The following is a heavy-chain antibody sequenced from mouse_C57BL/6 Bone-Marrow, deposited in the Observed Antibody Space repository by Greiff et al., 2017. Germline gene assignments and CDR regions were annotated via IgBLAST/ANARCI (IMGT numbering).Heavy chain of an antibody. CDR1: GYAFSSSW. Sequence: QVQLQQSGPELVKPGALVKISCKASGYAFSSSWMNWVKQRPGKGLEWIGRIYPGDGDTNYNGKFKGKATLTADKSSSTAYMQLSSLTSEDSAVYFCARDYYGSSLFAYWGQGTLVTVSA. CDR3: ARDYYGSSLFAY. CDR2: IYPGDGDT. J-gene: IGHJ3*01. D-gene: IGHD1-1*01. V-gene: IGHV1-82*01.